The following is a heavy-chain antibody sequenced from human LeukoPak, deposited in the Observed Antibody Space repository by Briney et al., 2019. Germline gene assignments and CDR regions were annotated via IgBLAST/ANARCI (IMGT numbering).Heavy chain of an antibody. V-gene: IGHV4-34*09. D-gene: IGHD6-6*01. Sequence: SEALSLTCAVYGGSFSGYYWSWIRQPPGKGLEWIGYIYYSGSTYYHPSLKSRVTISVDTSKNQFSLKLSSVTAADTAVYYCARVQYGSSSLYFQHWGQGTLVTVSS. CDR2: IYYSGST. CDR3: ARVQYGSSSLYFQH. CDR1: GGSFSGYY. J-gene: IGHJ1*01.